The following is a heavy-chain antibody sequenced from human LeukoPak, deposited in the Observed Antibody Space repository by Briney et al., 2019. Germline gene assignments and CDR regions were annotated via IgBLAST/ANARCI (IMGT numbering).Heavy chain of an antibody. D-gene: IGHD5-12*01. J-gene: IGHJ4*02. CDR1: GFTFSSYS. Sequence: PGRSLRLSCAASGFTFSSYSMNWVRQAPGKGLEWVSSISSSSSYIYYADSVKGRFTISRDNAKNSLYLQMNSLRAEDTAVYYCARDAENGYIDFDYWGQGTLVTVSS. V-gene: IGHV3-21*01. CDR2: ISSSSSYI. CDR3: ARDAENGYIDFDY.